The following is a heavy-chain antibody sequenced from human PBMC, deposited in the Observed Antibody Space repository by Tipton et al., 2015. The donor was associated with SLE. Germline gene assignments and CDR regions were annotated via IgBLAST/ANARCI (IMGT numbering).Heavy chain of an antibody. CDR1: GDSISTSSYY. V-gene: IGHV4-61*01. CDR3: AREPRPRGALKGAFDI. J-gene: IGHJ3*02. Sequence: TLSLTCTVSGDSISTSSYYWSWIRQPPGKGLEWIGYIYYSGSTNYNPSLKSRVTISVDTSKNQFSLKLSSVTAADTAVYYCAREPRPRGALKGAFDIWGQGTMVTVSS. CDR2: IYYSGST.